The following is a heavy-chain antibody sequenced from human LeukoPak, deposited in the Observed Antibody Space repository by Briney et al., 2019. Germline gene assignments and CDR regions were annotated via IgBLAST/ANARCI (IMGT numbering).Heavy chain of an antibody. Sequence: GGSLRLSCAASGFTFSSYTMNWVRQAPGKGLECVSSITISSRYIYHADSVKGRFTISRDNAKNSLYLQMNSLRAEDTAVYYCARDYGGNSDYWGQGTLVTVSS. V-gene: IGHV3-21*01. CDR2: ITISSRYI. CDR3: ARDYGGNSDY. CDR1: GFTFSSYT. J-gene: IGHJ4*02. D-gene: IGHD4-23*01.